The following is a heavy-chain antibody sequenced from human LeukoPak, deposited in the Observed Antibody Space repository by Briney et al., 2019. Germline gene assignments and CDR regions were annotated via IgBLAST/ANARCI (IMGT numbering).Heavy chain of an antibody. J-gene: IGHJ5*02. CDR2: IYYSGST. CDR1: SDSISSSSYY. V-gene: IGHV4-39*07. Sequence: PSETLSLTCTVSSDSISSSSYYWGWIRQPPGKGLEWIGTIYYSGSTYYNPSLKSRVTISVDTSKNQFSLKLSSVTAADTAVYYCARALSGSGSWPNWFDPWGQGTLVTVSS. D-gene: IGHD3-10*01. CDR3: ARALSGSGSWPNWFDP.